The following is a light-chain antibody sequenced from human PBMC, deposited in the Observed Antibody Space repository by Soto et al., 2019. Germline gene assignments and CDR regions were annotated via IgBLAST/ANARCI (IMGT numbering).Light chain of an antibody. CDR1: QSVSRY. CDR2: GAS. Sequence: EIVMTQSPASLSVSPGERATLSCTASQSVSRYLAWYQQKPGQAPRLLIHGASTWATGVPARFSGSGSGTGFTLTISSLQSEDSAIYYCQQYKNWPWTFGQGTKVDIK. V-gene: IGKV3-15*01. J-gene: IGKJ1*01. CDR3: QQYKNWPWT.